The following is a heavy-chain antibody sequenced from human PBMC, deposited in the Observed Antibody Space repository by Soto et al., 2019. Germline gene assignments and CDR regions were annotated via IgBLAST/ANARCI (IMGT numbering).Heavy chain of an antibody. CDR2: ISGSGVGT. J-gene: IGHJ4*02. D-gene: IGHD1-1*01. Sequence: ESGGGLVQPGGSLRLSCAASGFTFSSYAMTWVRQAPGKGLEWVSAISGSGVGTYYADSVKGRFTISRDNSKNMVYLQMNNLRGEDTAVYYCAKVRAGTTFDYWGQGTLVTVSS. CDR3: AKVRAGTTFDY. V-gene: IGHV3-23*01. CDR1: GFTFSSYA.